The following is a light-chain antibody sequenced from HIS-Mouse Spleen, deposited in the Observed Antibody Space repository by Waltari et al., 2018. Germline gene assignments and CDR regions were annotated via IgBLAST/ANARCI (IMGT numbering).Light chain of an antibody. Sequence: AIWMTQSPSLLSASTGDRVTTSFRMSQGITSYLARYQQKPGKAPELLIYAASTLQSGVPSRFSGSGSGTDFTLTISCLQSEDFATYYCQQYYSFPRTFGQGTKVEIK. V-gene: IGKV1D-8*02. CDR3: QQYYSFPRT. J-gene: IGKJ1*01. CDR1: QGITSY. CDR2: AAS.